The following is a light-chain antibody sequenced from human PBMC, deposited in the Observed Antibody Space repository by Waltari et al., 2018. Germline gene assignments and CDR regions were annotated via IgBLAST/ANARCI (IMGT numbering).Light chain of an antibody. J-gene: IGLJ2*01. CDR2: NNN. V-gene: IGLV1-44*01. Sequence: QSLLTQPPSASATPGQRVTVSCSGSSSNIGANAVNWYQQPPGTAPKLLIYNNNARPSGVPDRFSGSKSGTSASLAISGLQSEDEARYYCAAWDGSLHGVVFGGGTNLAVL. CDR3: AAWDGSLHGVV. CDR1: SSNIGANA.